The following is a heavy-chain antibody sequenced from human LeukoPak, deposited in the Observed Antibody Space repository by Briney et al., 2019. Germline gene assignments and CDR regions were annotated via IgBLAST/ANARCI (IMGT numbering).Heavy chain of an antibody. CDR2: IIPILGIA. D-gene: IGHD5-18*01. J-gene: IGHJ4*02. CDR1: GGTFSIFA. Sequence: ASVKLSCKASGGTFSIFAISWVRQAPGQGLEWMGRIIPILGIANYAQKFQGRVTITADKSTSTAYMELSSLRSEDTAVYYCARVDTAMVIDYWGQGTLVTVSS. V-gene: IGHV1-69*04. CDR3: ARVDTAMVIDY.